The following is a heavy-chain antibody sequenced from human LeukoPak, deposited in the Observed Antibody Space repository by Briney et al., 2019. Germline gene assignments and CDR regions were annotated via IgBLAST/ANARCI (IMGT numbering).Heavy chain of an antibody. CDR3: AKDVRSYYDSSGTSYMDV. Sequence: GGSLRLSCAASGFTFDDYAMHWVRQAPGKGLEWVSGISWNSGSIGYADSVKGRFTISRDNAKNSLYLQMNSLRAEDMALYYCAKDVRSYYDSSGTSYMDVWGKGTTVTVSS. J-gene: IGHJ6*03. V-gene: IGHV3-9*03. CDR1: GFTFDDYA. D-gene: IGHD3-22*01. CDR2: ISWNSGSI.